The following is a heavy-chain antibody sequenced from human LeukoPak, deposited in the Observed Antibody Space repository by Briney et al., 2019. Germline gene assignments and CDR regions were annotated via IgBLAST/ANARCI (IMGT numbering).Heavy chain of an antibody. J-gene: IGHJ3*02. D-gene: IGHD2-15*01. CDR3: ARGLPYSSAVILPHAFDI. CDR2: INPNSGGT. CDR1: GYTFTGYY. Sequence: ASVKVSCKASGYTFTGYYMHWVRQAPGQGLEWMGWINPNSGGTNYAQKFQGRVTMTRDTSISTAYMELSRLRSDDTAVYYCARGLPYSSAVILPHAFDIWGQGTMVTVSS. V-gene: IGHV1-2*02.